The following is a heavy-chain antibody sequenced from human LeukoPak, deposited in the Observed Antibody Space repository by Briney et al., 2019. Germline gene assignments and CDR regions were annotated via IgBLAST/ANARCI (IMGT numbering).Heavy chain of an antibody. D-gene: IGHD1-26*01. J-gene: IGHJ3*02. V-gene: IGHV1-24*01. CDR2: FDPEDGET. Sequence: ASVKVSCKVSGYTLTELSMHWVRQAPGKGLEWMGSFDPEDGETIYAQKFQGRVTMTEDTSTDTAYMELSSLRSEDTAVYYCATVNLGSYLGLDAFDIWGQGTMVTVSS. CDR1: GYTLTELS. CDR3: ATVNLGSYLGLDAFDI.